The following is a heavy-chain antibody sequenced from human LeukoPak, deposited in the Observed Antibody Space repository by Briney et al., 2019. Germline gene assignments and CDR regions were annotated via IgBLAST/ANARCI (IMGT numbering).Heavy chain of an antibody. D-gene: IGHD3-10*01. J-gene: IGHJ4*02. Sequence: PGGSLRLSCAASGFTFSSYAMSWVRQAPGKGLEWVSAISGSGGSTYYADSVKGRFTISRDNSKNTLYLQMNSLRSEDTAVYYCARDHGSGSYFVYFDYWGQGTLVTVSS. CDR3: ARDHGSGSYFVYFDY. V-gene: IGHV3-23*01. CDR1: GFTFSSYA. CDR2: ISGSGGST.